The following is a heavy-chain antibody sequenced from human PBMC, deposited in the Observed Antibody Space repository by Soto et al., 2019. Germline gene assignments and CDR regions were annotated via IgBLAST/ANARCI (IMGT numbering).Heavy chain of an antibody. Sequence: PGESLKISRKGSGYSFTSYWIDWVRQMPGKGLEWMGIIYPGDSDTRYSPSFQGQVTISADKSISTAYLQWSSLKASDTAMYYCARQQDYGDYRVAFDIWGQGTMVTVSS. J-gene: IGHJ3*02. V-gene: IGHV5-51*01. D-gene: IGHD4-17*01. CDR3: ARQQDYGDYRVAFDI. CDR1: GYSFTSYW. CDR2: IYPGDSDT.